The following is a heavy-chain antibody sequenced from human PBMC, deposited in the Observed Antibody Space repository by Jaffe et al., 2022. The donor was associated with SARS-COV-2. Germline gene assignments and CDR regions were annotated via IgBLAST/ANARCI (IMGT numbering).Heavy chain of an antibody. J-gene: IGHJ4*02. Sequence: EGQLVESGGGLVQPGGSLRLSCAASGVTFSGLWMTWVRQAPGKGLEWVANINQDGSAKYYVDSVKGRFTISRDNAKNSLFLRLNSLRAEDTAVYYCSGGQFSLWGQGTLVTVSS. CDR2: INQDGSAK. CDR3: SGGQFSL. D-gene: IGHD3-10*01. V-gene: IGHV3-7*03. CDR1: GVTFSGLW.